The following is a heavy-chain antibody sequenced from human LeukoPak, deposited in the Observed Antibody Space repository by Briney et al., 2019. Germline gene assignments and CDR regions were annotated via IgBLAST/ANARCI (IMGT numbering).Heavy chain of an antibody. D-gene: IGHD3-3*01. CDR3: ARLREIPVFGVVTKSTSYFDY. Sequence: PGGSLRLSCAASGFTFSSYWMHWVRQAPGKGVVGVSRIDDDGGSKSYADSVKGRFTISRDNAKNTLYLQMNSLRAEDTAVYYCARLREIPVFGVVTKSTSYFDYWGQGTLVTVSS. CDR1: GFTFSSYW. V-gene: IGHV3-74*01. J-gene: IGHJ4*02. CDR2: IDDDGGSK.